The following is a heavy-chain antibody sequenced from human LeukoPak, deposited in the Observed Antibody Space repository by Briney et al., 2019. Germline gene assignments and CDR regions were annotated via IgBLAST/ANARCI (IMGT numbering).Heavy chain of an antibody. Sequence: SGPTLVHPTAALTLTCTFSGLSRGTSGVGVGWIRQPPVKGVERIALIYWDDEKRYSPSLKSRLTITKDTSKNQVVLTMTNMDPVDTATYYCAHRRYDILTGYANCFDPRGQGTLVTVSS. CDR3: AHRRYDILTGYANCFDP. J-gene: IGHJ5*02. CDR1: GLSRGTSGVG. CDR2: IYWDDEK. V-gene: IGHV2-5*02. D-gene: IGHD3-9*01.